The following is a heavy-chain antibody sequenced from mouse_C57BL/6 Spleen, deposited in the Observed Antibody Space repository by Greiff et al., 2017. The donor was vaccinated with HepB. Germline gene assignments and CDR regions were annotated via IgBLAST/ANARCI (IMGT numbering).Heavy chain of an antibody. CDR3: ARPGNVWGAMDY. Sequence: EVQLQQSGPELVKPGASVKISCKASGYSFTGYYMNWVKQSPEKSLEWIGEINPSTGGTTYNQKFKAKATLTVDKSSSTAYMQLKSLTSEDSAVYYCARPGNVWGAMDYWGQGTSVTVSS. CDR1: GYSFTGYY. CDR2: INPSTGGT. D-gene: IGHD2-10*02. J-gene: IGHJ4*01. V-gene: IGHV1-42*01.